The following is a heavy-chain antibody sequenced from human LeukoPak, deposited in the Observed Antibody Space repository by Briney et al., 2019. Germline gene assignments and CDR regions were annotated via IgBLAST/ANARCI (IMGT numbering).Heavy chain of an antibody. CDR1: GGSISSGDYY. J-gene: IGHJ4*02. CDR2: IYYSGST. D-gene: IGHD3-22*01. Sequence: PSETLSLTCTVSGGSISSGDYYWSWIRQPPGKGLEWIGYIYYSGSTYYNPSLKSRVTISVDTSKNQFSLKLSSVTAADTAVYYCARVVVITKEENYFDYWGQGTLVTVSS. V-gene: IGHV4-30-4*01. CDR3: ARVVVITKEENYFDY.